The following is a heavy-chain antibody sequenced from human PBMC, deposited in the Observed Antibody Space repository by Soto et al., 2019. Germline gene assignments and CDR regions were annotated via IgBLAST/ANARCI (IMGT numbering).Heavy chain of an antibody. V-gene: IGHV4-34*01. J-gene: IGHJ4*02. CDR3: ARGPLSMVRGVITLNYYFDY. D-gene: IGHD3-10*01. CDR2: INHSGST. CDR1: GGSFSGYY. Sequence: SETLSLTCAVYGGSFSGYYRSWIRQPPGKGLEWIGEINHSGSTNYNPSLKSRVTISVDTSKNQSSLILSSVTAADTAVFYCARGPLSMVRGVITLNYYFDYWGQGTLVTVSS.